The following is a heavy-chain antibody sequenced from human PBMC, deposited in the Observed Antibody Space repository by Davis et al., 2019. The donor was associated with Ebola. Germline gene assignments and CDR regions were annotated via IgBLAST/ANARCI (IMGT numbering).Heavy chain of an antibody. D-gene: IGHD5/OR15-5a*01. Sequence: SVKVSCKASGGTFSSYAISWVRQAPGQALHWLRRIIPILGIANYAQKFQGRVTITADKSTSTAYMELSSLRSEDTAVYYCVRASQIESTIPPPSFDSWGQGILVTVSS. V-gene: IGHV1-69*04. J-gene: IGHJ4*02. CDR2: IIPILGIA. CDR3: VRASQIESTIPPPSFDS. CDR1: GGTFSSYA.